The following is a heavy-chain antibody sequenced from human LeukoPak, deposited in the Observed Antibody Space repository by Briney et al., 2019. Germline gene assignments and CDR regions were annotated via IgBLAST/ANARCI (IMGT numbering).Heavy chain of an antibody. J-gene: IGHJ4*02. D-gene: IGHD2-15*01. CDR3: ARHGYRSGGSCYWDY. Sequence: SETLSLTCTVSGGSISSYYWSWIRQPPGSGLEWIAYIYYSGSTSYNPSLKSRVAISVDTSNNEVSLKLSSVTAADTAVYYCARHGYRSGGSCYWDYWGQGTLVTVSS. V-gene: IGHV4-59*08. CDR2: IYYSGST. CDR1: GGSISSYY.